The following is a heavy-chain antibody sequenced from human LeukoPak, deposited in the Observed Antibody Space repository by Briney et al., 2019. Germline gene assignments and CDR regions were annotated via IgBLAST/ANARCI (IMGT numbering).Heavy chain of an antibody. Sequence: ASVKVSCKASGYTFTSYDINWVRQATGQGLEWMGWMNPNTGNTGFAQKFQGGVTMTKDTSISTAYMDLSSLRSEDTAVYYCARDLSGYSDYYFDYWGQGTLVTVSS. V-gene: IGHV1-8*01. CDR3: ARDLSGYSDYYFDY. CDR2: MNPNTGNT. J-gene: IGHJ4*02. CDR1: GYTFTSYD. D-gene: IGHD3-3*01.